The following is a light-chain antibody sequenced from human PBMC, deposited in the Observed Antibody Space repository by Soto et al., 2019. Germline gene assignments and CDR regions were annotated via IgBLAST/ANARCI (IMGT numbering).Light chain of an antibody. V-gene: IGKV1-39*01. CDR3: QQGYSTPRT. CDR2: TTS. CDR1: QSITNC. J-gene: IGKJ5*01. Sequence: DIQMTQSASTLSASLGDRVTITCGASQSITNCLNWYQQKPGKAPKLLIFTTSSLHTGVPSRFSGSLYGTDFNLTISSLQPEDFATYYCQQGYSTPRTFGQGTRLEIK.